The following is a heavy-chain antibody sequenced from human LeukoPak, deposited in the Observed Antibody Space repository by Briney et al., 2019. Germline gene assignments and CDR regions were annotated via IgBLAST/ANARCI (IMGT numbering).Heavy chain of an antibody. D-gene: IGHD6-13*01. J-gene: IGHJ2*01. V-gene: IGHV3-33*01. CDR2: IWYDGSNK. Sequence: GGSLTLFCAASGFTFSSYGMHWVGQAPGKGLEWVAVIWYDGSNKYYADSVKGRFPISRDNSKNTLYLQMDSLRAEDTAVYYCARDRGQQLDPGYFDLWGRGAMLTDPS. CDR1: GFTFSSYG. CDR3: ARDRGQQLDPGYFDL.